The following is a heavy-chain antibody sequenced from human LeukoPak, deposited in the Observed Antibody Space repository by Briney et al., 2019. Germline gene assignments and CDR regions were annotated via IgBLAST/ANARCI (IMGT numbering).Heavy chain of an antibody. J-gene: IGHJ5*02. Sequence: GSLRLSCAASGFTFSSYAMSWVRQAPGKGLEWVSAISGSGGSTYYADSVKGRFTISGDNSKNTLYLQMNSLRAEDTAVYYCANPATYSSGWYWFDPWGQGTLVTVSS. V-gene: IGHV3-23*01. CDR1: GFTFSSYA. D-gene: IGHD6-19*01. CDR3: ANPATYSSGWYWFDP. CDR2: ISGSGGST.